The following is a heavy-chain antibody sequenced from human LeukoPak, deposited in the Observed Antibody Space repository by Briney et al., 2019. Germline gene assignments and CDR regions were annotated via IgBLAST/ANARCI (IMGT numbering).Heavy chain of an antibody. CDR1: GFTFSSYD. CDR3: ANKGVMTRADDALDI. J-gene: IGHJ3*02. D-gene: IGHD3-16*01. Sequence: GGSLTLSCTASGFTFSSYDMHWVRQATGKGLEWVSAIGTAGDTYYPGPVKGRFAISRENAKDSLYLQMNRLRAGDTAVYYGANKGVMTRADDALDIWGQGTMVTVSS. V-gene: IGHV3-13*01. CDR2: IGTAGDT.